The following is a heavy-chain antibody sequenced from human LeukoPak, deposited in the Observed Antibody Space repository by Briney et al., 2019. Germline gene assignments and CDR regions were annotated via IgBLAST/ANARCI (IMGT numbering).Heavy chain of an antibody. CDR3: ATRRREGSYPYYFDY. V-gene: IGHV3-23*01. D-gene: IGHD3-16*02. CDR2: IPSGGSNT. CDR1: GFTFSSYA. J-gene: IGHJ4*02. Sequence: GGSLRLSCAASGFTFSSYAMSWVRQAPGKGLEWVSAIPSGGSNTYYADSVKGRFTISRDNAKNSLYLQMNSLRAEDTAVYYCATRRREGSYPYYFDYWGQGTLVTVSS.